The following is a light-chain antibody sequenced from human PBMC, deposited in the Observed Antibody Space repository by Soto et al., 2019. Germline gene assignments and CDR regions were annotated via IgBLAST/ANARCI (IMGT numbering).Light chain of an antibody. V-gene: IGLV1-47*01. CDR3: EVWDDSLSGWV. CDR1: SSNIGSNH. Sequence: QSVLIQPPSASGTPGQRVAISCSGGSSNIGSNHVYWYQQLPGTAPKLLIYTNNQRPSGVPERFSGSKSGTSASLAISGLRSEDEADYYCEVWDDSLSGWVFGGGTKLTVL. CDR2: TNN. J-gene: IGLJ3*02.